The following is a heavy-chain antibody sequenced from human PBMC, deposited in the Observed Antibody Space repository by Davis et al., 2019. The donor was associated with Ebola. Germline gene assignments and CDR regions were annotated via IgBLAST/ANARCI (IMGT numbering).Heavy chain of an antibody. CDR3: ARLSSTWSSIYGMDV. CDR2: INPYTGDT. CDR1: GYTFTSYV. V-gene: IGHV1-3*01. D-gene: IGHD6-13*01. Sequence: ASVKVSCKASGYTFTSYVLHWVRQAPGQGLEWVGWINPYTGDTKYSQKFQGRVTITRDTSATTAYMDLSSLRSEDTAVYFCARLSSTWSSIYGMDVWGQGTTVTVSS. J-gene: IGHJ6*02.